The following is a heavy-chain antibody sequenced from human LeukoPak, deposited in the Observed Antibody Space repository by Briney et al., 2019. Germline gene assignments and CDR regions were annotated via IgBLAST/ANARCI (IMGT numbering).Heavy chain of an antibody. CDR1: GGSFSGYY. D-gene: IGHD6-19*01. J-gene: IGHJ4*02. V-gene: IGHV4-34*01. CDR2: INHSGST. CDR3: ARGPTDLYSSGWAFDY. Sequence: SETLSLTCAVYGGSFSGYYWSWIRQPPGKGLEGIGEINHSGSTNYNPSLKSRFTISVDTSKNQFSLKLSSVTAADTAVYYCARGPTDLYSSGWAFDYWGQGTLVTVSS.